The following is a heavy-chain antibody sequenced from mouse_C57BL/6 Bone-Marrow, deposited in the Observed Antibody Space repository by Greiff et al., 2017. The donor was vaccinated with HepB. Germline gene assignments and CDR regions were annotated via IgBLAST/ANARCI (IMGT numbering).Heavy chain of an antibody. V-gene: IGHV1-54*01. CDR3: ARSGLLLRLYYFDY. D-gene: IGHD1-1*01. Sequence: VQLQQSGAELVRPGTSVKVSCKASGYAFTNYLIEWVKQRPGQGLEWIGVINPGSGGTNYNEKFKGKATLTADKSSSTAYMQLSSLTSEDSAVYFCARSGLLLRLYYFDYWGQGTTLTVSS. CDR1: GYAFTNYL. J-gene: IGHJ2*01. CDR2: INPGSGGT.